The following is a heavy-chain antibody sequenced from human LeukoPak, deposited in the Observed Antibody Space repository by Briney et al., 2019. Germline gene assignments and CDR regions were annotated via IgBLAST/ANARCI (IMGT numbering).Heavy chain of an antibody. V-gene: IGHV3-49*04. J-gene: IGHJ6*02. CDR3: SRGPIQLWVHNGVDV. CDR1: GFNFGDHA. Sequence: SLRLSWTTSGFNFGDHAMTWGRQAPGKGLEWVGFIRSKAYRGTTEYAASVKGRFTISRDDSKSVVYLQMNSLKSEDTAVYYCSRGPIQLWVHNGVDVWGQGTTVTVSS. D-gene: IGHD5-18*01. CDR2: IRSKAYRGTT.